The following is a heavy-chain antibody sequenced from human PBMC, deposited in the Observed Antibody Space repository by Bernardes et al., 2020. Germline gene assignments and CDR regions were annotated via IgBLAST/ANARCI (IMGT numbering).Heavy chain of an antibody. V-gene: IGHV2-5*02. CDR2: IYWDDDK. CDR3: AHRGYDSSGYYYYFDY. CDR1: GFSLSPSEVG. J-gene: IGHJ4*02. D-gene: IGHD3-22*01. Sequence: SGPTLLKPTQTLTLTCPFSGFSLSPSEVGVGWIRQPPGKALEWLGHIYWDDDKRYRPSLKSRLTITKDTSKNQVVLTMTNMDPVDTATYYCAHRGYDSSGYYYYFDYWGQGTLVTVSS.